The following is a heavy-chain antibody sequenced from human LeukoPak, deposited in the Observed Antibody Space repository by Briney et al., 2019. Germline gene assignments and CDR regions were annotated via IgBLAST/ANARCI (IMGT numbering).Heavy chain of an antibody. V-gene: IGHV1-18*01. D-gene: IGHD3-3*01. Sequence: GASVKVSCKASGYTFTSYGISWVRQAPGQGLEWMGWISAYNGNTNYALKLQGRVTMTTDTSTSTGYMELRSLRSDDTAVYYCARLNDFWSGYHPHWYFDLWGRGTLVTVSS. CDR3: ARLNDFWSGYHPHWYFDL. J-gene: IGHJ2*01. CDR2: ISAYNGNT. CDR1: GYTFTSYG.